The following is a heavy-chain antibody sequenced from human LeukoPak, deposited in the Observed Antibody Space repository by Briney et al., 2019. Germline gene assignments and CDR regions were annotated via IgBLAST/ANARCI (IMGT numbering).Heavy chain of an antibody. J-gene: IGHJ3*02. CDR1: GDSLTSHF. CDR2: VLHSGTT. V-gene: IGHV4-59*08. D-gene: IGHD5-24*01. Sequence: PSETLSLTCNVSGDSLTSHFWSWIRQTPGKGLEWIGYVLHSGTTNYSPSLKSRVTISLDTSKKQFYLRLASVTAADTALYYCARRMATVTDAFDIWGRGTMVSVSS. CDR3: ARRMATVTDAFDI.